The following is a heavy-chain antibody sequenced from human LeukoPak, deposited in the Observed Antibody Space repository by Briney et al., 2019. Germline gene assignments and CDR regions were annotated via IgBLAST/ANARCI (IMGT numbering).Heavy chain of an antibody. V-gene: IGHV3-74*01. D-gene: IGHD2-2*01. J-gene: IGHJ4*02. CDR2: INGDGSWT. Sequence: PGGSLRLSCAASGNYWMHWVRQAPGKGLVWVSHINGDGSWTTYADSVKGRSTVSKDNAKNTVYLQMNNLRAEDTAVYYCVSFYETYWGRGILVTVSS. CDR3: VSFYETY. CDR1: GNYW.